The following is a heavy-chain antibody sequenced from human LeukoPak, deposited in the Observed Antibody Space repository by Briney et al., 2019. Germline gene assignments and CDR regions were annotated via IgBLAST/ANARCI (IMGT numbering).Heavy chain of an antibody. Sequence: GGSLRLSCAASGFIFSTYAMSWVRQAPGKGLEWVSSISVSAGGTYYADSVKGRFTISRDNSKNTLYLQMNSLRAEDTAVYYCARERWFGDSAFDYWGQGTLVTVSS. CDR3: ARERWFGDSAFDY. V-gene: IGHV3-23*01. CDR1: GFIFSTYA. D-gene: IGHD3-10*01. J-gene: IGHJ4*02. CDR2: ISVSAGGT.